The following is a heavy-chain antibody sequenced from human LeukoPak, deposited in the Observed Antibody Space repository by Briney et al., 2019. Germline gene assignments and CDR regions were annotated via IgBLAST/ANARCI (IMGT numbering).Heavy chain of an antibody. V-gene: IGHV1-2*02. D-gene: IGHD3-10*01. J-gene: IGHJ3*02. CDR3: ARGARPNSGDAFVI. CDR1: GYTFTGYY. Sequence: ASVKVSCKASGYTFTGYYMHWVRQAPGQGLEWMGWINPNSGGTNYAQRFQGRVTMTRDTSISTAYMELSRLRSDDTAVYYCARGARPNSGDAFVIWGQGKMVTVSS. CDR2: INPNSGGT.